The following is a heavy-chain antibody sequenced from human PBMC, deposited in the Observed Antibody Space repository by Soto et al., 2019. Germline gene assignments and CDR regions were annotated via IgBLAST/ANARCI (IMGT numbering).Heavy chain of an antibody. D-gene: IGHD1-26*01. CDR2: IFYSGTT. V-gene: IGHV4-59*01. CDR3: ARGRGGTYDAFDI. J-gene: IGHJ3*02. Sequence: PSETLSLTCNVSGGSLTTYFWSWIRQPPGKGLEWIGYIFYSGTTNYNPSLKSRVTMSIDTSRNRFALKLTSLTAADSAVYYCARGRGGTYDAFDIWGQGTMVTVSS. CDR1: GGSLTTYF.